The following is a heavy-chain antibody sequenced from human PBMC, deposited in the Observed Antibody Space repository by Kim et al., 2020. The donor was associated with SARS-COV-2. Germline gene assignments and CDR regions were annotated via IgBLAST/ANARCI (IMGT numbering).Heavy chain of an antibody. CDR1: GYTFTSYD. J-gene: IGHJ6*03. D-gene: IGHD3-22*01. V-gene: IGHV1-8*01. CDR3: AGGVRGMIVVVIKYYYYYYIDV. CDR2: MNPNSGNT. Sequence: ASVKVSCKASGYTFTSYDINWVRQATGQGLEWMGWMNPNSGNTGYAQKFQGRVTMTRNTSISTAYMELSSLRSEDTAVYYCAGGVRGMIVVVIKYYYYYYIDVWGKGTAYTVPS.